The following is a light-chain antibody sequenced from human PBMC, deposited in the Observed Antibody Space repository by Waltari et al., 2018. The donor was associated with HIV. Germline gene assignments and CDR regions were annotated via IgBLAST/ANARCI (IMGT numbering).Light chain of an antibody. CDR3: QQAKMFPHT. Sequence: DIQMTQSPSSVSVAVRGAIPLNCRASQNIGKTLAWYQLKSNRAPRLLIYEASRLDDGVPARFSGSGSKSNFSLDITNLQPEDYGIYVCQQAKMFPHTFAGGTRVE. CDR2: EAS. V-gene: IGKV1-12*01. J-gene: IGKJ4*01. CDR1: QNIGKT.